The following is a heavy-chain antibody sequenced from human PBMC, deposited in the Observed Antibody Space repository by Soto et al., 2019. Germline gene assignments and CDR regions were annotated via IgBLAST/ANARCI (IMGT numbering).Heavy chain of an antibody. J-gene: IGHJ4*02. Sequence: SETLSLTCAVSGGSISNHYWSWIRQPPGKGLEWIGYIYYTGSTNYNPSLKSRVTISVDTSKNQVSLNLSSVTAADTAVYYCARNPSTGRRFFDYWGQGTLVTVS. CDR2: IYYTGST. CDR1: GGSISNHY. D-gene: IGHD6-6*01. CDR3: ARNPSTGRRFFDY. V-gene: IGHV4-59*11.